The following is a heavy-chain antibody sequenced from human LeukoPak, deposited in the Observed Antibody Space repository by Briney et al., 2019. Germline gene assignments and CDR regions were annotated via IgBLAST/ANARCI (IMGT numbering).Heavy chain of an antibody. CDR1: GDSISSSSSY. V-gene: IGHV4-39*07. Sequence: PSETLSLTCTVSGDSISSSSSYWGWIRQPPGKGLEWIVAVHNSGSTYYNPPLKSRVTISVDTSKNQFSLKLSSVTAADTAVYYCARRQLGYCSGGSCYGFDYWGQGTLVTVSS. J-gene: IGHJ4*02. D-gene: IGHD2-15*01. CDR2: VHNSGST. CDR3: ARRQLGYCSGGSCYGFDY.